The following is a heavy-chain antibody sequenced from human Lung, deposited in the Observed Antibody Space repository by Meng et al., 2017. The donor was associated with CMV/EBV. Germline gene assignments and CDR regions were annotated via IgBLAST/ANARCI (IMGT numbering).Heavy chain of an antibody. J-gene: IGHJ6*02. V-gene: IGHV3-11*01. Sequence: GGSLRLXCAASGFTFSDYYMSWIRQAPGRGLDWVSYITSSSSATYYADSVKGRFTISRDNAKNSLYLQMNSLRVEDTAVYYCARVKGSFKFAMDVWGQGTXVTVSS. D-gene: IGHD2/OR15-2a*01. CDR2: ITSSSSAT. CDR1: GFTFSDYY. CDR3: ARVKGSFKFAMDV.